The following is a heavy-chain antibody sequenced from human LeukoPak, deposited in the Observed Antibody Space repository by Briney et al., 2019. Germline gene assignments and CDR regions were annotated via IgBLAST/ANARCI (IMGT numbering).Heavy chain of an antibody. D-gene: IGHD2-21*02. CDR3: GRGHCVLHV. J-gene: IGHJ6*02. CDR1: GFSISGHW. CDR2: INADGSEK. V-gene: IGHV3-7*01. Sequence: GGSLRLSCTASGFSISGHWQTWVRQTPGKGLEWVAHINADGSEKSYVGSVKGRFTISKDSVENSVTLQMNSLRVEDTGVYYCGRGHCVLHVWGQGATVTVSS.